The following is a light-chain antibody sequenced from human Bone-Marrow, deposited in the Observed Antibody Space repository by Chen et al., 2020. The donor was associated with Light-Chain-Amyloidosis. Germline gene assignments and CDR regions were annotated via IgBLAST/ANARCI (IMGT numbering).Light chain of an antibody. V-gene: IGKV3-11*01. J-gene: IGKJ4*01. CDR1: QSVSSH. CDR3: RQRANWPPGAT. CDR2: DAS. Sequence: EIVLTQSPATLSLSPGERATLSCRADQSVSSHLAWYQQKPGQAPRLLIYDASNRATDIPARFSGSGYGTDFTLTVNSLGSEDFAVYYCRQRANWPPGATVGGGTKVEIK.